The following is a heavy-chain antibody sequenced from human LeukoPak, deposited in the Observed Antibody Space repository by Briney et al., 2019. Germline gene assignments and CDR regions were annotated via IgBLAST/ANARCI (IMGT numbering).Heavy chain of an antibody. CDR3: ARAYYYDSSGYYPFDY. J-gene: IGHJ4*02. V-gene: IGHV4-39*07. CDR1: GGSISSSSYY. CDR2: IYYSGST. D-gene: IGHD3-22*01. Sequence: SETLSLTCTVSGGSISSSSYYWGWIRQPPGKGLEWIGSIYYSGSTYYNPSLRSRVTISVDTSKSQFSLKLSSVTAADTAVYYCARAYYYDSSGYYPFDYWGQGTLVTVSS.